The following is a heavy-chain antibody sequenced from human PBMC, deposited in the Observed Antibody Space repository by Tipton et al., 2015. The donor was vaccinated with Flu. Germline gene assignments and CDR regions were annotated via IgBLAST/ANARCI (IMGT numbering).Heavy chain of an antibody. D-gene: IGHD3-22*01. CDR3: ARADNSGYYGWPYYFDY. V-gene: IGHV4-34*01. CDR1: GGSFSGYY. CDR2: INHSGST. Sequence: GLVKPSEILSLTCAVYGGSFSGYYWSWIRQPPGKGLEWIGEINHSGSTNYNPSLKSRVTITVDTSKDQFSLRLSSVTAADTAVYYCARADNSGYYGWPYYFDYWGQGTLVTVSS. J-gene: IGHJ4*02.